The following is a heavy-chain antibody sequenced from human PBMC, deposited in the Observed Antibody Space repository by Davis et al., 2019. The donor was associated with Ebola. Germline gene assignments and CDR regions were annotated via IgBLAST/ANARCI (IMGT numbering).Heavy chain of an antibody. CDR3: ATWGILTWLGMDV. CDR1: GYTFTSYG. D-gene: IGHD3-9*01. CDR2: ISAYNGNT. V-gene: IGHV1-18*01. J-gene: IGHJ6*02. Sequence: ASVKVSCKASGYTFTSYGISWVRQAPGQGLEWMGWISAYNGNTNYAQKLQGRVTMTEDTSTDTAYMELSSLRSEDTAVYYCATWGILTWLGMDVWGQGTTVTVSS.